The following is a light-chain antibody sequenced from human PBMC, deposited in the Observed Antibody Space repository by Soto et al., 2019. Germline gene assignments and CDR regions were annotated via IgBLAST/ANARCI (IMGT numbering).Light chain of an antibody. CDR1: QSVSNNY. CDR3: QQYGSSGT. V-gene: IGKV3-20*01. Sequence: DIVLTQSPGTLSLSPGERATLSCRASQSVSNNYLAWYQQKPGQAPRLLIYGASNRATGIPDRFSGSGSGTDFTLTISRLEPEDFAVYDCQQYGSSGTFGQGTKVDIK. CDR2: GAS. J-gene: IGKJ1*01.